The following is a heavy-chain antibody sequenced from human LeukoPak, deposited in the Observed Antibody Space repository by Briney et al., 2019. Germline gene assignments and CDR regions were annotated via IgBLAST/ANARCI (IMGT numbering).Heavy chain of an antibody. CDR1: GFTFDDYA. J-gene: IGHJ4*02. V-gene: IGHV3-43*02. CDR3: ARLSANSSAYFFDY. CDR2: ISGDGGST. D-gene: IGHD3-22*01. Sequence: GGSLRLSCAASGFTFDDYAMHWVRQAPGKGLEWVSLISGDGGSTNYADSVKGRFTISRDTSKNTLYLQMNSLRAEDTAVYYCARLSANSSAYFFDYWGQGTLVTVSS.